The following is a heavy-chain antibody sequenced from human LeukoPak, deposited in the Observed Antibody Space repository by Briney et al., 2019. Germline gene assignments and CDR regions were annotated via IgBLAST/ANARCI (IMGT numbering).Heavy chain of an antibody. CDR1: GGSFSGYY. V-gene: IGHV4-34*01. Sequence: SETLSLTCAVYGGSFSGYYWSWIRQPPGKGLEWIGEINHSGSTNYNPSLKSRVTISVDTSKNQFSLKLSSVTAADTAVYYCARLPYSSSSDSSSGGFDPWGQGTLVTVSS. D-gene: IGHD6-6*01. CDR2: INHSGST. J-gene: IGHJ5*02. CDR3: ARLPYSSSSDSSSGGFDP.